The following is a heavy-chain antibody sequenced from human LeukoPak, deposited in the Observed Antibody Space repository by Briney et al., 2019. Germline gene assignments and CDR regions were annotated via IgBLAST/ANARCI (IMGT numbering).Heavy chain of an antibody. J-gene: IGHJ4*02. D-gene: IGHD2-2*01. Sequence: ASVKVSCKASGYTFTSYYMHWVRQAPGQGLEWMGIINPSGGSTSYAQKFQGRVTMTRDTSTSTVYMELSSLRSEDTAVYNCARTYCSSTSCHADLYYWGQGTLVTVSS. CDR2: INPSGGST. CDR1: GYTFTSYY. CDR3: ARTYCSSTSCHADLYY. V-gene: IGHV1-46*03.